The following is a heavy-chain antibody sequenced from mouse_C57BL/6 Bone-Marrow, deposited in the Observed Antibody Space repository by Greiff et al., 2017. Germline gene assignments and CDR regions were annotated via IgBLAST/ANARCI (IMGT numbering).Heavy chain of an antibody. CDR3: AREDYYGNPFAY. D-gene: IGHD2-1*01. V-gene: IGHV1-72*01. Sequence: QVQLKQPGAELVKPGASVKLSCKASGYTFTSYWMHWVKQRPGRGLEWIGRIDPNSGGTKYNEKFKSKATLTVDKPSSTAYMQLSSLTSEDSAVYYCAREDYYGNPFAYWGQGTLVTVSA. J-gene: IGHJ3*01. CDR1: GYTFTSYW. CDR2: IDPNSGGT.